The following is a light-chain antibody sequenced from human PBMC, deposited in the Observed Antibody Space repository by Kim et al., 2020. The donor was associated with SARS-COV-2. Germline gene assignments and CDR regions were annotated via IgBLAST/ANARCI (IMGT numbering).Light chain of an antibody. CDR1: SSDVGGHDY. V-gene: IGLV2-14*03. CDR3: SSYTSSVTHVV. J-gene: IGLJ2*01. CDR2: DVT. Sequence: QSITISYTGTSSDVGGHDYVSWYQQHPGKAPKLIMYDVTNRTSGISKRFSASKSGNTASLATPGLRAEDEADYYCSSYTSSVTHVVFGGGTQLTVL.